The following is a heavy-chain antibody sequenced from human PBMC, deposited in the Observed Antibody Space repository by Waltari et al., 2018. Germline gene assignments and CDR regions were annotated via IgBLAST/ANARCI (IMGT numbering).Heavy chain of an antibody. CDR2: IYYSGST. J-gene: IGHJ4*02. V-gene: IGHV4-39*07. Sequence: QPLLQESGPGLVKPSETLSLTCSVSGGSISSINYYWGWIRQPPGKGLDWIGSIYYSGSTYYNSSLKSRVTISLDTSKNQFSLKLSSVTAADTAVYFCASGGGYTNGWDYWGQGTLVTVSS. CDR1: GGSISSINYY. CDR3: ASGGGYTNGWDY. D-gene: IGHD6-19*01.